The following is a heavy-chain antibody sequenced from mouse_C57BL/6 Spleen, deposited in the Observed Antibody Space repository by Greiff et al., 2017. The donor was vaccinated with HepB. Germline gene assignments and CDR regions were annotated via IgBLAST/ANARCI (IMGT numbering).Heavy chain of an antibody. CDR1: GYTFTDYE. J-gene: IGHJ4*01. D-gene: IGHD1-1*01. V-gene: IGHV1-15*01. CDR3: TRTTVVAGGYAMDY. Sequence: LVESGAELVRPGASVTLSCKASGYTFTDYEMHWVKQTPVHGLEWIGAIDPETGGTAYNQKFKGKAILTADKSSSTAYMERRSLTSEDSAVYYCTRTTVVAGGYAMDYWGQGTSVTVSS. CDR2: IDPETGGT.